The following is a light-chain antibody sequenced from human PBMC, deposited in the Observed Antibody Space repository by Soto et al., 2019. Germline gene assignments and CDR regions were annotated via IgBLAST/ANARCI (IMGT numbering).Light chain of an antibody. V-gene: IGKV1-5*03. Sequence: DIQMTQSPSTLSASVGDRVTITCRASQSISTWLAWYQQKPGKAPKLLIYRASNLESGVPSRFSGSGSVTEFTLNISSLQPDDFANYYCKQYKSYWTFGQGTKVEIK. CDR2: RAS. CDR1: QSISTW. CDR3: KQYKSYWT. J-gene: IGKJ1*01.